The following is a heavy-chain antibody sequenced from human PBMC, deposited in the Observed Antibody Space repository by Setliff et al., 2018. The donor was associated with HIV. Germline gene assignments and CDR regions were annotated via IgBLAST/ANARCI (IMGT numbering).Heavy chain of an antibody. CDR2: IMSILRIA. J-gene: IGHJ4*02. D-gene: IGHD2-15*01. V-gene: IGHV1-69*10. CDR3: AKELSYCSGGNCYFDS. CDR1: GGTFRTFG. Sequence: SVKVSCKASGGTFRTFGISWVRQAPGQGLEWMGGIMSILRIANYAQKFQGRVTITADKSTRTAYMELSSLRSEDTAVYYCAKELSYCSGGNCYFDSWGQGTLVTVSS.